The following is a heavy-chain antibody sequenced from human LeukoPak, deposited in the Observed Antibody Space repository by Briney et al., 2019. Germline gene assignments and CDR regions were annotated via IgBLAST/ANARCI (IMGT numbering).Heavy chain of an antibody. Sequence: ASVKVSCKASGYTFSSYGVTWVRQAPGQGLEWMGWISAHTGHTSYAQKLQDRITMTTDTSTSTAYMELRSLRSDDTAIYFCARASGYSYGPRDYWGQGTLVTVSS. V-gene: IGHV1-18*01. CDR1: GYTFSSYG. CDR3: ARASGYSYGPRDY. D-gene: IGHD5-18*01. CDR2: ISAHTGHT. J-gene: IGHJ4*02.